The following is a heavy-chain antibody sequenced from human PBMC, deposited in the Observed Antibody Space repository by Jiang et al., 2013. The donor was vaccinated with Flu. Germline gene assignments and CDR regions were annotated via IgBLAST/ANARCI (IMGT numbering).Heavy chain of an antibody. J-gene: IGHJ4*02. D-gene: IGHD6-19*01. CDR3: ASWAVAGQGGRFDY. V-gene: IGHV5-51*01. Sequence: PGKGLEWMGIIYPGDSDTRYSPSFQGQVTISADKSISTAYLQWSSLKASDTAMYYCASWAVAGQGGRFDYWGQGTLVTVSS. CDR2: IYPGDSDT.